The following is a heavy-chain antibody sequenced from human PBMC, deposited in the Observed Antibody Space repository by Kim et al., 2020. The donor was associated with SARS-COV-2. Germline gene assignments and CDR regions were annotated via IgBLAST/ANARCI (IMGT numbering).Heavy chain of an antibody. CDR2: ITGGGSNT. Sequence: GGSLRLSCAASGFSFNNHAMNWVRQAPGKGLERVSAITGGGSNTYYADSVKGRFTISRDNSKNTLYLQMNSLRAEDTAVYYCAKGSLAYCSGGSCYPIDFWGQGTLVTVSS. D-gene: IGHD2-15*01. J-gene: IGHJ4*02. CDR1: GFSFNNHA. CDR3: AKGSLAYCSGGSCYPIDF. V-gene: IGHV3-23*01.